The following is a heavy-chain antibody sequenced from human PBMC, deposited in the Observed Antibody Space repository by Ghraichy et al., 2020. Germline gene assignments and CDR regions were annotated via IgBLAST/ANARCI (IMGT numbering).Heavy chain of an antibody. CDR2: VFFGGNT. D-gene: IGHD4-17*01. J-gene: IGHJ3*02. Sequence: NPSLTCNVSGGSISTYSYYWGWIRQPPGKGLEWVGSVFFGGNTYYNPSLKSRVTMSIDTSKNQFSLEMTSVTAADTAVYYCARRHTVSYAFDIWGQGTVVTVSS. V-gene: IGHV4-39*01. CDR3: ARRHTVSYAFDI. CDR1: GGSISTYSYY.